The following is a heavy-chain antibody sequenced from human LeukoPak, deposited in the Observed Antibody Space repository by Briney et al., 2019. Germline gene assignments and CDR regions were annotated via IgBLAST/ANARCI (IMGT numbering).Heavy chain of an antibody. CDR2: IIPIFGTA. CDR1: GGTFSSYA. V-gene: IGHV1-69*13. Sequence: SVTVSCTASGGTFSSYAISWVRQAPGQGLEWMGGIIPIFGTANYAQKFQGRVTITADESTSTAYMELSSLRSEDTAVYYCAVTHVDTAMVWMHNQPLLSLLDYWGQGTLVTVSS. J-gene: IGHJ4*02. CDR3: AVTHVDTAMVWMHNQPLLSLLDY. D-gene: IGHD5-18*01.